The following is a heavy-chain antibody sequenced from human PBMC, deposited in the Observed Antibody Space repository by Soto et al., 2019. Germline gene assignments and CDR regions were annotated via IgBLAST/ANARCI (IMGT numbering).Heavy chain of an antibody. CDR1: GFTFSSYG. J-gene: IGHJ4*02. CDR2: IWYDGSNK. V-gene: IGHV3-33*01. Sequence: PGGSLRLSCAACGFTFSSYGMHWVRQAPGKGLEWVAVIWYDGSNKYYADSVKGRFTISRDNSKNTPYLQMNSLRAEDTAVYYCAREGGGYSYGYIYAYWGQGT. D-gene: IGHD5-18*01. CDR3: AREGGGYSYGYIYAY.